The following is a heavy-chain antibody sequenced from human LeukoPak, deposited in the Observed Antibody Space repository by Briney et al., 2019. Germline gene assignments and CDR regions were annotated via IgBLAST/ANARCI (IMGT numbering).Heavy chain of an antibody. D-gene: IGHD2-2*01. CDR3: TTDHKRYCSSTSCYRDFDY. Sequence: GGSLRLSCAASGFTFSNAWMSWFRQAPGKGLEWVGRIKSKTDGGTTDYAAPVKGRFTISRDDSKNTLYLQMNSLKTEDTAVYYCTTDHKRYCSSTSCYRDFDYWGQGTLVTVSS. V-gene: IGHV3-15*01. CDR1: GFTFSNAW. CDR2: IKSKTDGGTT. J-gene: IGHJ4*02.